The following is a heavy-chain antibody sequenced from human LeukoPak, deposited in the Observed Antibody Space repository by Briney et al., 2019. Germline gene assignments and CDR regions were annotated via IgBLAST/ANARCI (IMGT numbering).Heavy chain of an antibody. Sequence: PGGSLRLSCAASGFTFSTYWMSWVRQAPGKGLEWVANIKQDGTEIYYVDSVKGRFTISRDNAKNSLYLQMNSLRAEDTAVYYCAKELFTVTAAFDIWGQGTMVTVSS. CDR1: GFTFSTYW. V-gene: IGHV3-7*01. J-gene: IGHJ3*02. CDR2: IKQDGTEI. CDR3: AKELFTVTAAFDI. D-gene: IGHD4-17*01.